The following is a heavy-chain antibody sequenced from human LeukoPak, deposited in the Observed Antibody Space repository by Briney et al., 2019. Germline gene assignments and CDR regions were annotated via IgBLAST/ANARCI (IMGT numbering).Heavy chain of an antibody. J-gene: IGHJ4*02. D-gene: IGHD6-13*01. CDR2: INSDGSST. V-gene: IGHV3-74*01. CDR1: GFTFSSYW. CDR3: ATHSQQQPLWDLFDY. Sequence: PGGSLRLSCAASGFTFSSYWMHWVRQAPGKGLVWVSRINSDGSSTSYADSVKGRFTISRDNSKNTLYLQMNSLRAEDTAVYYCATHSQQQPLWDLFDYWGQGTLVTVSS.